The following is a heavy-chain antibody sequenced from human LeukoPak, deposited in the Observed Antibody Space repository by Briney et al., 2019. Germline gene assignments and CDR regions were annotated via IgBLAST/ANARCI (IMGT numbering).Heavy chain of an antibody. Sequence: SETLSLTCAVYGGSFSGYYWSWIRQPPGKGLEWIGEINHSGSTNYNPSLKSRVTISVDTSKNQFSLKLRSVTAAEQAVYYCARGGDFWSGYYGPGYYYYMDVWGKGTTVTVSS. V-gene: IGHV4-34*01. CDR2: INHSGST. J-gene: IGHJ6*03. CDR3: ARGGDFWSGYYGPGYYYYMDV. CDR1: GGSFSGYY. D-gene: IGHD3-3*01.